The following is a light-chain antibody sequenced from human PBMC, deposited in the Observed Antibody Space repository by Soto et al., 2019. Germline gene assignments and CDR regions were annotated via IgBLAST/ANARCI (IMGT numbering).Light chain of an antibody. V-gene: IGKV3-15*01. CDR2: GSS. J-gene: IGKJ5*01. CDR3: QQYNSWPPIT. CDR1: ESVRSK. Sequence: ELVMTQSPATLSVSPGEGVTLSCRASESVRSKVAWYQQKPGQAPRLLIYGSSTRATGIPDRFRGSGSGTEYTLTISSLQSEDFAVYYCQQYNSWPPITFGQGTRLDIK.